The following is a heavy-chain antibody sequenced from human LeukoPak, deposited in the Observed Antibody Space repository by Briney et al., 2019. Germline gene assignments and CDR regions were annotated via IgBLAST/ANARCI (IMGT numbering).Heavy chain of an antibody. J-gene: IGHJ3*02. CDR1: GYSFTSYW. CDR3: ARHTPIGWELLQEPAFDI. CDR2: IYPGDSDT. V-gene: IGHV5-51*01. D-gene: IGHD1-26*01. Sequence: GESLKISCKGSGYSFTSYWIGWVRQMPGKGLEWMGIIYPGDSDTRYSPSFQGQVTISADKSISTAYLQWSSLKASDTAMYYCARHTPIGWELLQEPAFDIWGQGTMVTVSS.